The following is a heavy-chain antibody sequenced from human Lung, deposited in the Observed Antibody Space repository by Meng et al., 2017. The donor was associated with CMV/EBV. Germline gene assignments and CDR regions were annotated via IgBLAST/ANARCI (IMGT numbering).Heavy chain of an antibody. V-gene: IGHV4-61*01. CDR1: GASVSSGSHY. Sequence: GSXRLXCSVSGASVSSGSHYWSWIRQPPGKGPEYIGYIFYSGSTRYNSSLKSRVTMSVNTSKNQFSLKLTSVTAADTAVYYCARNFYSVVYMTTVNSFDYWXQGAXVTVDS. CDR2: IFYSGST. D-gene: IGHD4-11*01. CDR3: ARNFYSVVYMTTVNSFDY. J-gene: IGHJ4*02.